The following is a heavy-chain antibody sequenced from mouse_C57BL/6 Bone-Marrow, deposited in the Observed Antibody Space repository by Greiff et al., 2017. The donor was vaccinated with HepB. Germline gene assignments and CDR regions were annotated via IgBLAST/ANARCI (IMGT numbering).Heavy chain of an antibody. CDR2: ISSGGSYT. CDR3: AHYEGFAY. J-gene: IGHJ3*01. Sequence: EVKLMESGGDLVKPGGSLKLSCAASGFTFSSYGMSWVRQTPDKRLEWVATISSGGSYTYYPDSVKGRFTISRDNAKNTLYLQMSSLKSEDTAMYYCAHYEGFAYWGQGTLVTVSA. CDR1: GFTFSSYG. V-gene: IGHV5-6*01. D-gene: IGHD1-1*01.